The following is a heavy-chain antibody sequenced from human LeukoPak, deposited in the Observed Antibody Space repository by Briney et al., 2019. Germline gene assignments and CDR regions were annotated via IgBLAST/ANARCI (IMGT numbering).Heavy chain of an antibody. D-gene: IGHD2-2*01. V-gene: IGHV3-30*18. CDR1: GFTFSSYG. Sequence: GGSLRLSCAASGFTFSSYGTHWVRQAPGKGLEWVAVISHDGRNKFYADSVKGRFTISRDNSKNTLYLQMNSLRAEDTAVYFCAKQYCSSISCSKYYFDYWGQGTLVTVSS. J-gene: IGHJ4*02. CDR3: AKQYCSSISCSKYYFDY. CDR2: ISHDGRNK.